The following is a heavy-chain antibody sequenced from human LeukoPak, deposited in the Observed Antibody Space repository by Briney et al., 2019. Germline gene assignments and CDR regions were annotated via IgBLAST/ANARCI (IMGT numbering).Heavy chain of an antibody. CDR3: ARGEGGIVVVPAAIGRIYYFDY. CDR1: GGSFSGYY. V-gene: IGHV4-34*01. Sequence: ASETLSLTCAVYGGSFSGYYWSWIRQPPGKGLEWIGEINHSGSTNYNPSLKSRVTISVDTSKNQYSLKLSSVTAADTAVYYCARGEGGIVVVPAAIGRIYYFDYWGQGTLVTVSS. D-gene: IGHD2-2*01. CDR2: INHSGST. J-gene: IGHJ4*02.